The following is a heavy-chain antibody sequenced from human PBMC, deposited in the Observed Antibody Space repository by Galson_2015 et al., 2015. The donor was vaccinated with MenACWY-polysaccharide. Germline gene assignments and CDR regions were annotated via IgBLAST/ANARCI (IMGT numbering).Heavy chain of an antibody. CDR3: ASPSIAVAGSPENYYYYYGMDV. Sequence: SVKVSCKASGYTFTSYGISWVRQAPGQGLEWMGWISAHNGNTNYAQKLQGRVTMTTDTSTSTAYMELRSLRSDDTAVYYCASPSIAVAGSPENYYYYYGMDVWGQGTTVTVSS. J-gene: IGHJ6*02. CDR2: ISAHNGNT. V-gene: IGHV1-18*01. D-gene: IGHD6-19*01. CDR1: GYTFTSYG.